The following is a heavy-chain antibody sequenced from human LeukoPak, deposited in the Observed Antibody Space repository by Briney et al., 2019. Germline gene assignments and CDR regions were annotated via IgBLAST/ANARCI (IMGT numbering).Heavy chain of an antibody. D-gene: IGHD3-16*01. Sequence: GGSLRLSCAASEFTFSSYAMSWVRQAPGKGLEWVSTLSGGGGSTYYADSVKGRFTISRDNSKNTLYLQMNSLRAEDTAVYYCAKAQTKSRSVGGMGYWGQGTLVTVSS. CDR2: LSGGGGST. CDR3: AKAQTKSRSVGGMGY. V-gene: IGHV3-23*01. CDR1: EFTFSSYA. J-gene: IGHJ4*02.